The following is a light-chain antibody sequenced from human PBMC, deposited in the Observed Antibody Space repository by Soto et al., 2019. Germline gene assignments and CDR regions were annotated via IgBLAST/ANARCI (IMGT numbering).Light chain of an antibody. CDR1: QSISSW. V-gene: IGKV1-5*01. Sequence: DLQMTQSPSTLSASVGDRVSITCRASQSISSWLAWYQQKPGKAPKLLIYDASSLESGVPSRFSGSGSGTEFTLTISSLQPDDFATYYCQQYNSYPCTFGQGPR. CDR2: DAS. J-gene: IGKJ1*01. CDR3: QQYNSYPCT.